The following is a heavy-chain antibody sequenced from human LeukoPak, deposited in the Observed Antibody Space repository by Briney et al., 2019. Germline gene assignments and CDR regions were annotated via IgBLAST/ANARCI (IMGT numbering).Heavy chain of an antibody. D-gene: IGHD3-22*01. CDR3: ARDFIRGYHYDSSDY. J-gene: IGHJ4*02. CDR2: INSDGSST. Sequence: SGGSLRLSCAASGFTFSTYWMHWVRQGPGKGLVWVSRINSDGSSTSYADSVKGRFTISRDNAKNTLYLQMNSLRAEDTAVYYCARDFIRGYHYDSSDYWGQGTLVTVSS. V-gene: IGHV3-74*01. CDR1: GFTFSTYW.